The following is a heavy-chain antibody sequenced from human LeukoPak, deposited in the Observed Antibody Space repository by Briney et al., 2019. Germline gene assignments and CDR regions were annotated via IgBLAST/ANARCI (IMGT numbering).Heavy chain of an antibody. D-gene: IGHD5-12*01. Sequence: SVKVSCKASGGTFSSYAISWVRQAPGQGLEWMGGIIPIFGTANYAQKFQGRVTITTDESTSTAYMELSSLRSEDTAVYYCARAEVSYSGYDWGMNYYYMDVWGKGTTVTVSS. V-gene: IGHV1-69*05. CDR3: ARAEVSYSGYDWGMNYYYMDV. CDR2: IIPIFGTA. J-gene: IGHJ6*03. CDR1: GGTFSSYA.